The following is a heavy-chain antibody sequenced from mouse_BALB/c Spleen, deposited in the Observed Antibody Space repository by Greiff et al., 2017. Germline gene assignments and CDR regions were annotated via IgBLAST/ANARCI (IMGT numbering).Heavy chain of an antibody. CDR2: ISSGSSTI. V-gene: IGHV5-17*02. Sequence: EVKLMESGGGLVQPGGSRKLSCAASGFTFSSFGMHWVRQAPEKGLEWVAYISSGSSTIYYADTVKGRFTISRDNPKNTLFLQMTSLRSEDTAMYYCAREGGYPWFAYWGQGTLVTVSA. CDR1: GFTFSSFG. CDR3: AREGGYPWFAY. J-gene: IGHJ3*01.